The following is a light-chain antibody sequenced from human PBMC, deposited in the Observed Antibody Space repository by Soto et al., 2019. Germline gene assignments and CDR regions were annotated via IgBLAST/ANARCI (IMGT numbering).Light chain of an antibody. V-gene: IGLV1-47*01. Sequence: QSVLTQPPSASGTPGQRVTISCSGSSSNIGSNYVYWYQHLPGTAPKLLMYLNNQRPSGVPDRFSGSKSGTSASLAIGGLRPEDEAHYYCAAWDDSLSRSGLFGGGTKLTVL. CDR1: SSNIGSNY. CDR2: LNN. CDR3: AAWDDSLSRSGL. J-gene: IGLJ3*02.